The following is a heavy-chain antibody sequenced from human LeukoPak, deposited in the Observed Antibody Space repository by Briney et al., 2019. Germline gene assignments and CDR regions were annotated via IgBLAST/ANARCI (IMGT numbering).Heavy chain of an antibody. Sequence: PGGSLRLSCAASGFTFSDYYMRWIRQAPGKGLEWVSYISNSADTKFYADSVKDRFTISRDNAKNSLYLEMNSLRAEDTAVYYCARWEGRYFELASAFDIWGQGTMVTVSS. CDR1: GFTFSDYY. CDR3: ARWEGRYFELASAFDI. V-gene: IGHV3-11*01. CDR2: ISNSADTK. D-gene: IGHD3-9*01. J-gene: IGHJ3*02.